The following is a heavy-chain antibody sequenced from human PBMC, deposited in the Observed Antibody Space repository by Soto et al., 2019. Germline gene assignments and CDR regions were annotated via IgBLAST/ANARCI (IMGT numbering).Heavy chain of an antibody. CDR1: GYTFTSYG. V-gene: IGHV1-18*01. CDR2: ISAYNGNT. CDR3: ARDQRRITIFGGMDV. D-gene: IGHD3-3*01. J-gene: IGHJ6*04. Sequence: QVQLVQSGAEVKKPGASVKVSCKASGYTFTSYGISWVRQAPGQGLEWMGWISAYNGNTNYAQKLQGRVTMTTDTSTSTAYMELRSLRSNDTDVYYCARDQRRITIFGGMDVWGKGNTVTASS.